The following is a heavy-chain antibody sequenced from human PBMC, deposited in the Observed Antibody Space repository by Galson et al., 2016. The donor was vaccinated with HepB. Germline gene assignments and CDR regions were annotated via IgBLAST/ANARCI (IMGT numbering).Heavy chain of an antibody. D-gene: IGHD5-24*01. Sequence: QSGAEVKKPGESLKISCQGSGYSFNSYWIGRVRRMPGKGLEWMGIIYPDDSDTRYSPSFQGRVTISADKSISTAYLQWSSLKASDTAMYYCAASYRDGAFDIWGQGTMVTVCS. CDR3: AASYRDGAFDI. J-gene: IGHJ3*02. CDR1: GYSFNSYW. V-gene: IGHV5-51*01. CDR2: IYPDDSDT.